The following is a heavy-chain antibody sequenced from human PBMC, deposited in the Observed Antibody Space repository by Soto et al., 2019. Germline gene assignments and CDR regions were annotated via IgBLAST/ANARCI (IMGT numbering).Heavy chain of an antibody. D-gene: IGHD2-21*02. J-gene: IGHJ4*02. CDR2: IWYDGSNK. CDR3: ARDGESGGDCYYFDY. CDR1: GFTFSSYG. V-gene: IGHV3-33*01. Sequence: GGSLRLSCAASGFTFSSYGMHWVRQAPGKGLEWVAVIWYDGSNKYYADSVKGRFTISRDNSKNTLYLQMNSLRAEDTAVYYCARDGESGGDCYYFDYWGQGTLVTVSS.